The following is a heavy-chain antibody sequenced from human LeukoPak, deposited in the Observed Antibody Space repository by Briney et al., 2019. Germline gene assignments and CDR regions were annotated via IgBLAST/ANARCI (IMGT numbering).Heavy chain of an antibody. D-gene: IGHD2-2*01. J-gene: IGHJ4*02. V-gene: IGHV3-23*01. Sequence: GGSLRLSCAASGFTFSSYAMYWVRQAPGKGLEWVSAISSSGATTYYADSVKGRFTISGDNSKYTLFLQMDSLRAEDTAVYYCAKDSTSGRYALDYWGRGTLVTVSS. CDR2: ISSSGATT. CDR1: GFTFSSYA. CDR3: AKDSTSGRYALDY.